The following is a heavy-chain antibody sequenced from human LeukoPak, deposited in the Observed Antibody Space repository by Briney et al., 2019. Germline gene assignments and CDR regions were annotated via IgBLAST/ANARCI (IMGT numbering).Heavy chain of an antibody. CDR2: IYYSGST. CDR3: ARENYYDSSGYDDAFDI. J-gene: IGHJ3*02. D-gene: IGHD3-22*01. Sequence: SETLSLTCTVSGGSISYYYWSWIRQPPGKGLEWTGYIYYSGSTYYNPSLKSRVTISVDTSKNQFSLKLSSVTAADTAVYYCARENYYDSSGYDDAFDIWGQGTMVTVSS. V-gene: IGHV4-59*12. CDR1: GGSISYYY.